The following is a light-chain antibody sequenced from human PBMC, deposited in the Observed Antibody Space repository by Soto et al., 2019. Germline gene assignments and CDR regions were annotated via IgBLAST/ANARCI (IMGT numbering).Light chain of an antibody. CDR1: QSISSW. J-gene: IGKJ1*01. CDR3: QPYNSLWT. V-gene: IGKV1-5*03. Sequence: DIQMTQSPSTLSASVGDRVTITCRASQSISSWLAWYQQKPGKAPKLLIYTVSSLESGVPSRFSGSGSGTDFTLTISSLQPDFFASYYCQPYNSLWTFGQGTKVDIK. CDR2: TVS.